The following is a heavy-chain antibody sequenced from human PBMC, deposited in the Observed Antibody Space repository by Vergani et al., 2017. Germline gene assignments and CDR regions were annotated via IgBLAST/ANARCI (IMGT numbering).Heavy chain of an antibody. D-gene: IGHD3-16*02. J-gene: IGHJ4*02. V-gene: IGHV1-3*01. CDR2: INAGNGNK. CDR1: GYTFTSYA. Sequence: QVQLVQSGAEVKKPGASVKVSCKASGYTFTSYAMHWVRQAPGQRLEWMGWINAGNGNKKYSQKFKGRVTITRDTSESTAYMELSSLRSEDTAGYFCARGGFYYYVWGSYRLRGGYYFDFWGQGTLVTVSS. CDR3: ARGGFYYYVWGSYRLRGGYYFDF.